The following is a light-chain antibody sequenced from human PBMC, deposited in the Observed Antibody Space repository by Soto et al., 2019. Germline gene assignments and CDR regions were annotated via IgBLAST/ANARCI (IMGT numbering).Light chain of an antibody. J-gene: IGLJ2*01. CDR2: LNSDGSH. V-gene: IGLV4-69*01. CDR3: QTWGTGIVV. Sequence: QPVLTQSPSASACLGASVKLTCTLSSGHSSYAIAWHQQQPEKGPRYLMKLNSDGSHSKGDGIPDRFSGSSSGAERYLTISSLQSEDEADYYCQTWGTGIVVFGGGTKLTVL. CDR1: SGHSSYA.